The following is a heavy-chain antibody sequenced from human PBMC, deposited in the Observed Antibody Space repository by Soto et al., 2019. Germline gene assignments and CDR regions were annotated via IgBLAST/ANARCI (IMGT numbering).Heavy chain of an antibody. Sequence: PGESLKISCQGSGYIFTNYWIGWVRQMPGKGLEWMGIIYPGDSDTRYSPSFQGQVTISADKSISTAYLQWSSLKASDTAMYYCARQIRGITIFGVGNWFDPWGQGTLVTVSS. D-gene: IGHD3-3*01. CDR3: ARQIRGITIFGVGNWFDP. CDR1: GYIFTNYW. J-gene: IGHJ5*02. CDR2: IYPGDSDT. V-gene: IGHV5-51*01.